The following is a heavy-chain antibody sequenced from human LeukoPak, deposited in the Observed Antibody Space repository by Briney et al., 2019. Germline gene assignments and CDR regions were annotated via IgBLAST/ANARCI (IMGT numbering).Heavy chain of an antibody. CDR1: GYTFTSYD. D-gene: IGHD4-17*01. CDR2: MNPNTGIT. V-gene: IGHV1-8*03. Sequence: ASVTVSCKASGYTFTSYDVNWVRQATGQGLEWMGWMNPNTGITGYAQKFQGRVTITRNTSISTAYMELSSLRSDDTAVYYCARRFHDFGVGIDYWGQGTLVTVPS. CDR3: ARRFHDFGVGIDY. J-gene: IGHJ4*02.